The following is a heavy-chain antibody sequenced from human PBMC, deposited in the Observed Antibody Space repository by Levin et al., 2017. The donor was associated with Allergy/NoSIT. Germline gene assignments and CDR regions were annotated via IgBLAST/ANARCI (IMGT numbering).Heavy chain of an antibody. CDR1: GFTFSSYW. CDR3: ARVVSGYYGVNFDY. CDR2: INSDGSST. J-gene: IGHJ4*02. D-gene: IGHD3-3*01. V-gene: IGHV3-74*01. Sequence: SCAASGFTFSSYWMHWVRQAPGKGLVWVSRINSDGSSTSYADSVKGRFTISRDNAKNTLYLQMNSLRAEDTAVYYCARVVSGYYGVNFDYWGQGTLVTVSS.